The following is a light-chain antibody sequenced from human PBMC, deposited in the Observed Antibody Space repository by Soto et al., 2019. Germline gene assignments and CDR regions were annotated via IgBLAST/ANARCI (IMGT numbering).Light chain of an antibody. V-gene: IGKV3D-20*01. CDR1: QSFSSK. J-gene: IGKJ1*01. CDR3: QQYGSSGT. Sequence: EIVMTQSPATLSVSPGERATLSCRASQSFSSKLAWYQQKPALAPRLLIYDGFLRATGIPDRFSGSGSGTDFTLTISRLEPEDFAVYYCQQYGSSGTFGQGTKVDIK. CDR2: DGF.